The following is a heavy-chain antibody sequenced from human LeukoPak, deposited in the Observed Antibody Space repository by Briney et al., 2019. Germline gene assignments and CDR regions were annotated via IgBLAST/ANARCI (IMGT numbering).Heavy chain of an antibody. D-gene: IGHD3-10*01. CDR3: AKGTRLLWFGESPYYFDY. CDR1: GFTFDDYA. V-gene: IGHV3-9*01. J-gene: IGHJ4*02. CDR2: ISWNSGSI. Sequence: PGGSLRLSCAASGFTFDDYAMHWVRQAPGKGLEWVSGISWNSGSIGYADSVKGRFTISRDNAKNSLYLQMNSLRAEDTALYYCAKGTRLLWFGESPYYFDYWGQGTLVTVSS.